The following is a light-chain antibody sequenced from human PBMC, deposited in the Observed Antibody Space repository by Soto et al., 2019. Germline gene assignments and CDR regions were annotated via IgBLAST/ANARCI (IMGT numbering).Light chain of an antibody. V-gene: IGKV2-28*01. CDR1: QSLLHSNGYNY. Sequence: IVMTQSPLSLPVTPGEPASISCRSSQSLLHSNGYNYLDWYLQKPGQSPQLLIYLGSNRASGVPDRFSGSGSGTDFTLKIIRVEAEDVGVYYCMQALQTPPTFGGGTKVEIK. CDR3: MQALQTPPT. J-gene: IGKJ4*01. CDR2: LGS.